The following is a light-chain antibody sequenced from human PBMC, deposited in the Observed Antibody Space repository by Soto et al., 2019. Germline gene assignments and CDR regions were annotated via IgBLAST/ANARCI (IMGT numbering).Light chain of an antibody. V-gene: IGLV2-14*01. Sequence: QSALTQPPSVSGSPGQSITISCTGTSSNIGGYNDVSWYQQHPGKAPKLMIYNISNRPSGPSNRSAGSNSTNTAPLTSSGHHADDDADYYASSYTSSSTLVFGGGTKLTVL. CDR2: NIS. CDR3: SSYTSSSTLV. J-gene: IGLJ2*01. CDR1: SSNIGGYND.